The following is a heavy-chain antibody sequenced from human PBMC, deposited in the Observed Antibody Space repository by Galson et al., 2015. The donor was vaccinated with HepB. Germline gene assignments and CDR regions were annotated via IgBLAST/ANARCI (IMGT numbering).Heavy chain of an antibody. D-gene: IGHD4-17*01. CDR1: GFTFSSYA. Sequence: LRLSCAASGFTFSSYAMSWVRRAPGKGLEWVSAISGSGGSTYYADSVKGRFTISRDNSKNTLYLQMNSLRAEDTAVYYCAISRDHGDYPEYFQHWGQGTLVTVSS. CDR2: ISGSGGST. V-gene: IGHV3-23*01. CDR3: AISRDHGDYPEYFQH. J-gene: IGHJ1*01.